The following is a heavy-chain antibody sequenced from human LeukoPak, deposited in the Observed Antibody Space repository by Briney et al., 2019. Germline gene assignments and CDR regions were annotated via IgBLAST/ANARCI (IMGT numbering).Heavy chain of an antibody. CDR3: AGVSGLTSNFDY. J-gene: IGHJ4*02. D-gene: IGHD2-15*01. CDR1: GGSISSGGYY. V-gene: IGHV4-31*03. Sequence: SETLSLTCTVSGGSISSGGYYWSWIRQHPGKGLEWIGYIYYSGSTYYNPSLKSRVTISVDTSKNQFSLKLSSVTAADTAVYYCAGVSGLTSNFDYWGQGTLVTVSS. CDR2: IYYSGST.